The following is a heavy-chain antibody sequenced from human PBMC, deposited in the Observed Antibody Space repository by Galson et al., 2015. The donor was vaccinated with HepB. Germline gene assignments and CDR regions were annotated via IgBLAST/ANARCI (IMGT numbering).Heavy chain of an antibody. D-gene: IGHD3/OR15-3a*01. Sequence: SCKASGGTFSSYAISWVRQAPGQGLEWMGGIIPIFGTANYAQKFQGRVTITADESTSTAYMELSSLRSEDTAVYYCATDWGDYYYYGMDVWGQGTTVTVSS. CDR2: IIPIFGTA. CDR3: ATDWGDYYYYGMDV. V-gene: IGHV1-69*01. CDR1: GGTFSSYA. J-gene: IGHJ6*02.